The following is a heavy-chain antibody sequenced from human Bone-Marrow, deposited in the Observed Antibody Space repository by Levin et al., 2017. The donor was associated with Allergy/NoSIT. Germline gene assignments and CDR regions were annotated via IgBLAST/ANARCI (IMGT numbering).Heavy chain of an antibody. CDR3: YRREDNPGGIDAFDF. CDR2: ISPSGTNL. D-gene: IGHD2-15*01. Sequence: GESLKISCAASGFTFSTYSMNWVRQAPGEGLEWVASISPSGTNLHYADSVKGRFTIARDNAKHSLYLQMNSLRAEDTALYYCYRREDNPGGIDAFDFWGQGTMVTVSS. CDR1: GFTFSTYS. J-gene: IGHJ3*01. V-gene: IGHV3-21*01.